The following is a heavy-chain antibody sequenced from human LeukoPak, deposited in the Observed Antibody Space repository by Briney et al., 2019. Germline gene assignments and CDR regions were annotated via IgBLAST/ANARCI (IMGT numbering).Heavy chain of an antibody. CDR1: GGTFSSYD. CDR3: ARIRREETYGNWFDP. V-gene: IGHV1-8*02. Sequence: GASVKVSCKASGGTFSSYDINWVRQATGQGLEWMGWMNPNSGNTGYAQKFQGRVTMTRNTSISTAYMELSSLRSEDTAVYYCARIRREETYGNWFDPWGQGTLVTVSS. D-gene: IGHD1-26*01. CDR2: MNPNSGNT. J-gene: IGHJ5*02.